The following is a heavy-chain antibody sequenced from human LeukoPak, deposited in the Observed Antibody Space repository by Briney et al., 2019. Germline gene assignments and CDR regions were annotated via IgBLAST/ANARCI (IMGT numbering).Heavy chain of an antibody. Sequence: GGSLRLACAAAGFTFSSYAMSWVRQAPGKGLEWVSAISGSGGSTYYADSVKGRFTISRDNSNNTLYLQMNSLRAEDTAVYYCAKSAPAAYYYDSSGYLGYFDYWGQGTLVTVSS. J-gene: IGHJ4*02. CDR3: AKSAPAAYYYDSSGYLGYFDY. CDR1: GFTFSSYA. V-gene: IGHV3-23*01. CDR2: ISGSGGST. D-gene: IGHD3-22*01.